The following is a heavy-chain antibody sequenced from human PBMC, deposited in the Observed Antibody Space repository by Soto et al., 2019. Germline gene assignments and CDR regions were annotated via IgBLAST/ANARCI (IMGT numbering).Heavy chain of an antibody. D-gene: IGHD2-8*01. CDR2: MNPNSGNT. Sequence: QVQLVQSGAEVKKPGASVKVSCKASGYTFTSYDINWVRQATGQGLEWMGWMNPNSGNTGYAQKFQGRVTMTRNTXXSTADMELSSLRSEDTAVYYCARGFLCTNGVCSDYWGQGTLVTVSS. CDR1: GYTFTSYD. CDR3: ARGFLCTNGVCSDY. J-gene: IGHJ4*02. V-gene: IGHV1-8*01.